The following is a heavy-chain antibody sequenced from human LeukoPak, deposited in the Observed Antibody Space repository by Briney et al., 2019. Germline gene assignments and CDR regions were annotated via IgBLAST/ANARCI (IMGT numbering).Heavy chain of an antibody. V-gene: IGHV3-23*01. CDR3: AKDPSDLGGSGSNNYFDC. D-gene: IGHD3-10*01. CDR1: EYTFSSFK. CDR2: IADSCGYT. J-gene: IGHJ4*02. Sequence: GGSLRVSFAPPEYTFSSFKISRVPHTRGKGRGWVSDIADSCGYTFYADCGNGRFAISRDNSMNTLYLQMNSLRAEDTAVYYCAKDPSDLGGSGSNNYFDCWGQGTLVTVSS.